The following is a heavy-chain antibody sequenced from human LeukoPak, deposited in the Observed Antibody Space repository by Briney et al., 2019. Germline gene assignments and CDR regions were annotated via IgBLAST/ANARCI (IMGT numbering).Heavy chain of an antibody. Sequence: ASVKVSCKASGYTFTSYDINWVRQATGQGLEWMGWMNPNSGNTGYAQKFQGRVTMTRNTSISTAYMELSSLRSEDTAVYYCARVQKTYYYYYMDVWGKGTTVTVSS. CDR1: GYTFTSYD. D-gene: IGHD1-1*01. V-gene: IGHV1-8*01. CDR2: MNPNSGNT. J-gene: IGHJ6*03. CDR3: ARVQKTYYYYYMDV.